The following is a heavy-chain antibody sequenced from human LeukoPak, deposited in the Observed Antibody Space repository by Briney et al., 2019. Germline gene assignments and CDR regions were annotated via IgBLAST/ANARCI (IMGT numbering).Heavy chain of an antibody. CDR3: AREAYCGGDCYLDAFDI. V-gene: IGHV5-51*01. CDR1: GYHFTSYW. CDR2: IYPGDSDT. Sequence: GGSPEISCEGSGYHFTSYWIGWGRPVPGKGLEWMGIIYPGDSDTRYSTSFQGQVTISADNSISTAYLQWSSLKASDTAMYYCAREAYCGGDCYLDAFDIWGQGTMVTVSS. J-gene: IGHJ3*02. D-gene: IGHD2-21*02.